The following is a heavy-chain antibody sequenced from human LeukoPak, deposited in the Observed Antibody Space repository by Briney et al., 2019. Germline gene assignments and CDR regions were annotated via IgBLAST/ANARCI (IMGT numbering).Heavy chain of an antibody. CDR2: ISGSGGST. CDR1: RFIFSSYA. D-gene: IGHD6-6*01. Sequence: GGSLRPSCAASRFIFSSYAMSWVRQVPGKGLEWVSVISGSGGSTNYADSAKGRFTISRDNSKNTLYLEVNSLRVDDTAVYYCAKVSTRIAAPYYFDYWGQGTLVTVSS. J-gene: IGHJ4*02. V-gene: IGHV3-23*01. CDR3: AKVSTRIAAPYYFDY.